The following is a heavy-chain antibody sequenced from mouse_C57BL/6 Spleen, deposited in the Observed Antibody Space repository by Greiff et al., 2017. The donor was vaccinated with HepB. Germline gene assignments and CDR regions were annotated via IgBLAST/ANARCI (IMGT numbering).Heavy chain of an antibody. CDR1: GFSLTSYA. Sequence: QVQLQQSGPGLVAPSQSLSITCTVSGFSLTSYAISWVRQPPGKGLEWLGVIWTGGGTNYNSALKSRLSISKDNSKSQVFLKMNSLQTDDTARYYCASLYGKGGYAMDYWGQGTSVTVSS. CDR2: IWTGGGT. V-gene: IGHV2-9-1*01. J-gene: IGHJ4*01. CDR3: ASLYGKGGYAMDY. D-gene: IGHD2-1*01.